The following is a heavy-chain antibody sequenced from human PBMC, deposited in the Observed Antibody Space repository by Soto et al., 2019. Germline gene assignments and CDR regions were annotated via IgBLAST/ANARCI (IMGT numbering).Heavy chain of an antibody. D-gene: IGHD3-10*01. Sequence: PSETLSLTCAVSGGSISSSNWWSRVRRPPGKGLEWIGTIYYSGSTYYNPSLKSRVTISVDTSKNQFSLKLSSVTAADTAVYYCARHPYWLRSSGSYLRLSWFDPWGQGTLVTVSS. CDR2: IYYSGST. CDR3: ARHPYWLRSSGSYLRLSWFDP. V-gene: IGHV4-39*01. CDR1: GGSISSSNW. J-gene: IGHJ5*02.